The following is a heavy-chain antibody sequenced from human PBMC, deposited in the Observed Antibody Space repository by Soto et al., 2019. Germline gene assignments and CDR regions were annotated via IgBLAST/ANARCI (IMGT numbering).Heavy chain of an antibody. Sequence: VQLVESGGGVVQLGRSLRLSCVASEFTFSSHLMHWVRQAPGKGLEWVAFISNDGDYKNYADSVKGRFTISRDNSKDTVYLEIHSLRPEDTALYHCARDEAFSAPYYLDYWGQGTLVIVS. V-gene: IGHV3-30*03. CDR3: ARDEAFSAPYYLDY. CDR1: EFTFSSHL. D-gene: IGHD1-26*01. J-gene: IGHJ4*02. CDR2: ISNDGDYK.